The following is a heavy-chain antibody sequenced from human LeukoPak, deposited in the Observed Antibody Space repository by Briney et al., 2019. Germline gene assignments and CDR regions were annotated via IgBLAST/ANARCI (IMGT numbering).Heavy chain of an antibody. CDR3: ATTSGTYYYDSSDYYASVQGLFDY. J-gene: IGHJ4*02. V-gene: IGHV3-7*01. CDR2: IKQDGSEK. CDR1: GFTFSSYW. D-gene: IGHD3-22*01. Sequence: PGGSLRLSCAASGFTFSSYWMSWVRQAPGKGLEWVANIKQDGSEKYYVDSVKGRFTISRDNAKNSLYLQMNSLRAEDTAVYYCATTSGTYYYDSSDYYASVQGLFDYWGQGTLVTVSS.